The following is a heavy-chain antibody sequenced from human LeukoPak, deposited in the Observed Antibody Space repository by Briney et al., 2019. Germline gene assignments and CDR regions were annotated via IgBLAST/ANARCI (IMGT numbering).Heavy chain of an antibody. D-gene: IGHD3-9*01. Sequence: SETLSLTCTVSGGSISSYYWSWIRQPPGKGLEWIGYIYYSGSTNYNPSLKSRVTISVDTSKNQFPLKLSSVTAADTAVYYCAIFDWVGNWFDPWGQGTLVTVSS. J-gene: IGHJ5*02. CDR1: GGSISSYY. CDR2: IYYSGST. CDR3: AIFDWVGNWFDP. V-gene: IGHV4-59*01.